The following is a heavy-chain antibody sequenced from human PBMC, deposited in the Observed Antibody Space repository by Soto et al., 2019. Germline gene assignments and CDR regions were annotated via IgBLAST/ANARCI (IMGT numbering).Heavy chain of an antibody. CDR3: AKGILSATIGPYAMDV. CDR2: ISAYTGNT. J-gene: IGHJ6*02. V-gene: IGHV1-18*01. Sequence: QVQLVQSGAEVKKPGASVKVSCKASGYTFTTFGISWVRQAPGQGLEWMGWISAYTGNTNYAQRLQGRVTMTTDTSTNTAYMELRGLRSDDTAVYYCAKGILSATIGPYAMDVWGQGTTVTVSS. CDR1: GYTFTTFG. D-gene: IGHD3-16*01.